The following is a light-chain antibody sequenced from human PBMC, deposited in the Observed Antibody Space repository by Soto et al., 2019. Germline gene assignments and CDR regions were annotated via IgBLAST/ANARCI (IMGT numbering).Light chain of an antibody. CDR1: QSVSSY. J-gene: IGKJ4*01. CDR3: QQRSSWPLT. V-gene: IGKV3-11*01. Sequence: EIVLTQSAATLSSSPGERATLSWRASQSVSSYLAWYQQKPGQAPRLLIYDASNRATGIPARFSGSGSGTDFNLTISSLETEDFAVYYCQQRSSWPLTFGGGTKVDIK. CDR2: DAS.